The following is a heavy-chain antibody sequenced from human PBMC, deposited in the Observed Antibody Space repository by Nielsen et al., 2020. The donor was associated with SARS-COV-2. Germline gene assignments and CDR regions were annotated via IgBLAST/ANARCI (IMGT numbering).Heavy chain of an antibody. J-gene: IGHJ5*02. CDR2: IYYSGST. CDR3: ARDALERRSPGWFDP. CDR1: GGSISSGGYY. V-gene: IGHV4-31*03. D-gene: IGHD1-1*01. Sequence: LRLSCTVSGGSISSGGYYWSWIRQHPGKGLEWIGYIYYSGSTYYNPSLKSRVTISVDTSKNQFSLKLSSVTAADTAVYYCARDALERRSPGWFDPWGQGTLVTVSS.